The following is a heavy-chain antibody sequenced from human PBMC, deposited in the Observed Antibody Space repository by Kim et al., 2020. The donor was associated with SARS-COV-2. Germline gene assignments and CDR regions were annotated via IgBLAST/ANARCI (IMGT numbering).Heavy chain of an antibody. CDR2: T. J-gene: IGHJ5*01. D-gene: IGHD6-19*01. CDR3: ARGAGWYGS. Sequence: TNDNPSPQSRVTISVDTSKNQFSLRLNSVTAADTAVYYCARGAGWYGSWGQGTLVTVSS. V-gene: IGHV4-59*09.